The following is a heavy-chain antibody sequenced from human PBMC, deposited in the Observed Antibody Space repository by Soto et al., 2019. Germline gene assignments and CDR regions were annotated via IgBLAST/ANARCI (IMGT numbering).Heavy chain of an antibody. CDR3: ARGLSYDFWSGYYLNFDY. D-gene: IGHD3-3*01. J-gene: IGHJ4*02. CDR1: GYTFTSDD. CDR2: MNPNSGNT. Sequence: ASVKVSCKASGYTFTSDDINGVRQATGQGLEWMGWMNPNSGNTGYAQKFQGRVTMTRNTSISTAYMELSSLRSEDTAVYYCARGLSYDFWSGYYLNFDYWGQGTLVTVSS. V-gene: IGHV1-8*01.